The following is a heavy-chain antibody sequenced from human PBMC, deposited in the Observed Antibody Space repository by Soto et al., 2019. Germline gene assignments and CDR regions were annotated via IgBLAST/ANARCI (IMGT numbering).Heavy chain of an antibody. Sequence: GGSLRLSCTASGFTFNSYSMNWVRQTPGKGLEWVSSISSSSSHIYYADSVQGRFTISRDNAKNSLYLQMISLRADDTAVYYCAREMIADRPHYYYGMDVWGQGTTVTVSS. CDR3: AREMIADRPHYYYGMDV. V-gene: IGHV3-21*01. CDR2: ISSSSSHI. CDR1: GFTFNSYS. D-gene: IGHD6-6*01. J-gene: IGHJ6*02.